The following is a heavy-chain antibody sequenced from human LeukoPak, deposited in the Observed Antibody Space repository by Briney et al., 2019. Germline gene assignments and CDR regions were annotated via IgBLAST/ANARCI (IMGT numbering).Heavy chain of an antibody. CDR2: ISSSSSYI. CDR1: GFTFSSYS. J-gene: IGHJ4*02. Sequence: GGSLRLSCAASGFTFSSYSMNWVRQAPGKGLEWVSSISSSSSYIYYADSVKGRFTISGDNAKNSLYLQMNSLRAEDTAVYYCAGDGLYYYDSKDYWGQGTLVTVSS. V-gene: IGHV3-21*01. CDR3: AGDGLYYYDSKDY. D-gene: IGHD3-22*01.